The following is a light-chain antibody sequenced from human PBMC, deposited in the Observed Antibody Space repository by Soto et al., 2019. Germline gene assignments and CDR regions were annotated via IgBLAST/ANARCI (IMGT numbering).Light chain of an antibody. J-gene: IGKJ2*01. CDR1: QSISSY. CDR3: QQSYSTSHT. Sequence: DIPMTQSPSSLSASVGDRDTITCRASQSISSYLNWYQQKPGKAPNRLIYAASSLQSGVLSRFSGSGSGKDFTLTISSLQPEDFATYCRQQSYSTSHTCGQGTKLEIK. V-gene: IGKV1-39*01. CDR2: AAS.